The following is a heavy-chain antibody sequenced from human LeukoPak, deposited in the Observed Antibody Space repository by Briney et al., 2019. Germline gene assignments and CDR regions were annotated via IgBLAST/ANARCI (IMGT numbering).Heavy chain of an antibody. CDR2: INHSGST. D-gene: IGHD2-2*01. J-gene: IGHJ6*03. Sequence: SETLSLTCAVYGGSFSGYYWSWIRQPPGKGLEWIGEINHSGSTNYNPSLKSRVTISVDTSKNQFSLKLNSVTAADTAVYYCASPVVPAAIYSYYYYYMDVWGKGTTVTVSS. V-gene: IGHV4-34*01. CDR1: GGSFSGYY. CDR3: ASPVVPAAIYSYYYYYMDV.